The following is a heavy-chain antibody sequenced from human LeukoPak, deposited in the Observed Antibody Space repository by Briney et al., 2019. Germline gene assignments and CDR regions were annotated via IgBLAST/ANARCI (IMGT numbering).Heavy chain of an antibody. V-gene: IGHV1-18*01. Sequence: ASVKVSCKASGYTFTSYGISWVRQAPGQGLEWMGWISAYNGNTNYAQKLQGRVTMTTDTSTSTAYVELRSLRSDDTAVYYCARDDSDDYGDYGFDYWGQGTLVTVSS. D-gene: IGHD4-17*01. CDR1: GYTFTSYG. CDR3: ARDDSDDYGDYGFDY. J-gene: IGHJ4*02. CDR2: ISAYNGNT.